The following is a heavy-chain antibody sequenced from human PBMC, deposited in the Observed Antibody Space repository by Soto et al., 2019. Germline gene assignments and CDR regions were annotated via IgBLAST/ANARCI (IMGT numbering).Heavy chain of an antibody. Sequence: PWWSLRLSCSASVFTFSSYAMSWLRQAPGKGLEWVSAISGSGGSTYYADSVKGRFTISRDNSKNTLYLQMNSLRAEDTAVYYCAKGPYYDSSGYTYYFDYWGQGTLVTVSS. CDR3: AKGPYYDSSGYTYYFDY. J-gene: IGHJ4*02. D-gene: IGHD3-22*01. CDR2: ISGSGGST. CDR1: VFTFSSYA. V-gene: IGHV3-23*01.